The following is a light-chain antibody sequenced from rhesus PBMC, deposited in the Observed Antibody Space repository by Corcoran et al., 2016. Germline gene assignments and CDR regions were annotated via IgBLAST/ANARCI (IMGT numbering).Light chain of an antibody. CDR1: QGISSW. J-gene: IGKJ2*01. V-gene: IGKV1-22*01. CDR3: QQYSSRPYS. Sequence: DIQMTQSPSSLSASVGDTVTITCRASQGISSWLAWYQQKPGKAPKLLIYKASSLTSGVPSRFSGSGSGTDFTLTISSLQSEDFATYYCQQYSSRPYSFGQGTKVEIK. CDR2: KAS.